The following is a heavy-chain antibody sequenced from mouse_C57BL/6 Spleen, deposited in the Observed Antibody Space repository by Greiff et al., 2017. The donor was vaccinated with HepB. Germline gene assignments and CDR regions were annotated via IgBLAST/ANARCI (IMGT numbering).Heavy chain of an antibody. J-gene: IGHJ2*01. V-gene: IGHV3-6*01. Sequence: EVKLVESGPGLVKPSQSLSLTCSVTGYSITSGYYWNWIRQFPGNKLEWMGYISYDGSNNYNPSLKNRISITRDTSKNQFFLKLNSVTTEDTATYYCARGITTVVDYFDYWGQGTTLTVSS. D-gene: IGHD1-1*01. CDR1: GYSITSGYY. CDR2: ISYDGSN. CDR3: ARGITTVVDYFDY.